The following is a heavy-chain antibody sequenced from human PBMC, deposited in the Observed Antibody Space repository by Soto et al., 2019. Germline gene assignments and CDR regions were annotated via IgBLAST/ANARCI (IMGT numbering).Heavy chain of an antibody. D-gene: IGHD2-8*01. CDR1: GFTVSSNY. J-gene: IGHJ3*02. CDR3: ARGYCTNGVCYDAFDI. CDR2: IYSGGST. Sequence: GESLKISCAASGFTVSSNYMSWVRQAPGKGLEWVSVIYSGGSTYYADSVKGRFTISRHNSKNTLYLQMNSLRAEDTAVYYCARGYCTNGVCYDAFDIWGQGTMVTVSS. V-gene: IGHV3-53*04.